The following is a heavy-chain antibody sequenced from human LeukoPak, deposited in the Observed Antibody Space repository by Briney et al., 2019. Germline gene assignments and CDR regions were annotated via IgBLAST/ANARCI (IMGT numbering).Heavy chain of an antibody. CDR2: INHSGST. CDR1: GGSFSGYY. CDR3: ARDRSLGRYDAFDI. J-gene: IGHJ3*02. V-gene: IGHV4-34*01. Sequence: PSETLSLTCAVYGGSFSGYYWSWIRQPPGKRLEWIGEINHSGSTNYNPSLKSRVTISVDTSKNQFSLKLSSVTAADTAVYYCARDRSLGRYDAFDIWGQGTMVTVSS. D-gene: IGHD3-9*01.